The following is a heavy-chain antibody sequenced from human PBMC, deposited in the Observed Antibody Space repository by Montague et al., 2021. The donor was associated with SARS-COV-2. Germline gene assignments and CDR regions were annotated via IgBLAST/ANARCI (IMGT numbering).Heavy chain of an antibody. CDR2: IYSGGSST. D-gene: IGHD3-22*01. CDR1: GFTFNSYA. CDR3: AKTHRYYNRNFDY. J-gene: IGHJ4*02. V-gene: IGHV3-23*03. Sequence: CLSLSCAASGFTFNSYAMSWVRQAPGKGLEWVSIIYSGGSSTYYEDSVKGRFTISRDNSKNTLYLQMNSMIAEDTAVYYCAKTHRYYNRNFDYWGQGTLVTVSS.